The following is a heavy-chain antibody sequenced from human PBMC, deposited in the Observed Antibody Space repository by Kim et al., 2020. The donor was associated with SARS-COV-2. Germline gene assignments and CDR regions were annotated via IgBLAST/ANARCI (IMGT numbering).Heavy chain of an antibody. Sequence: GGSLRLSCAASGFTFSSYSMHWVRQAPGKGLEWVSSISSSSSYIYYADSVKGRFTISRDNAKNSLYLQMNSLRAEDTAVYYCARGYMITCGGVRGDAFDIWGQGTMVTVSS. D-gene: IGHD3-16*01. CDR2: ISSSSSYI. CDR1: GFTFSSYS. J-gene: IGHJ3*02. V-gene: IGHV3-21*01. CDR3: ARGYMITCGGVRGDAFDI.